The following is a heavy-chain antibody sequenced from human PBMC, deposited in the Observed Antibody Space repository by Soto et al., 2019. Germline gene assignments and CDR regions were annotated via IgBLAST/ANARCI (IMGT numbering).Heavy chain of an antibody. CDR2: IIPIFGTA. J-gene: IGHJ6*02. CDR1: GGTFSSYA. CDR3: ARDRRDGYNFGYYYYGMDV. V-gene: IGHV1-69*13. Sequence: ASVKVSCKASGGTFSSYAISCGRQAPGQGLEWMGGIIPIFGTANYAQKFQGRVTITADESTSTAYMELSSLRSEDTAVYYCARDRRDGYNFGYYYYGMDVWGQGTTVTVSS. D-gene: IGHD5-12*01.